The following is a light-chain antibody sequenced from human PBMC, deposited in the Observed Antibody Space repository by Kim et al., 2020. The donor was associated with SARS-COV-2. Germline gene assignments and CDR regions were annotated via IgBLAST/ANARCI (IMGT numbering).Light chain of an antibody. CDR1: SSNGGRHF. CDR2: TDN. Sequence: VTVSCSGSSSNGGRHFVSWYQHLPGTAPKVFIYTDNQRPSGVPDRFSGSRSGTSASLAISGLQSEDEADYYCATWDVTLNGWVFGGGTKLTVL. J-gene: IGLJ3*02. CDR3: ATWDVTLNGWV. V-gene: IGLV1-44*01.